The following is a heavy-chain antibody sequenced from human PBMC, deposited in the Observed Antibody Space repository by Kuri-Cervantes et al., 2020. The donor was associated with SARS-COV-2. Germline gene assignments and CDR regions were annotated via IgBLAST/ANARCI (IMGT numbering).Heavy chain of an antibody. CDR3: ARGVLNCTNGVCYLDY. V-gene: IGHV3-21*01. CDR1: GFTLSKYT. D-gene: IGHD2-8*01. J-gene: IGHJ4*02. CDR2: ISGSGSYI. Sequence: GESLKISCAASGFTLSKYTMNWVRQPPGKALEWVASISGSGSYIYYADSVKGRFTISRESGENSLYLHMNSLRAEDTAVYYCARGVLNCTNGVCYLDYWGQGTLVTVSS.